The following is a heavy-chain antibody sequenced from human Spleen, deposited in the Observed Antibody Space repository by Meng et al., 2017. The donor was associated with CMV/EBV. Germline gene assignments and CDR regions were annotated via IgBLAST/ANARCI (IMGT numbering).Heavy chain of an antibody. V-gene: IGHV1-18*01. Sequence: ASVKVSCKASGYTFTSYGISWVRQAPGQGLEWMGWISAYNGNTNYAQKLQGRVTMTTDTSTSTVYMELRSLRSDDTAVYYCARSRALFTSDSRPPTYGMDVWGQGTTVTVSS. D-gene: IGHD1-26*01. CDR2: ISAYNGNT. CDR3: ARSRALFTSDSRPPTYGMDV. CDR1: GYTFTSYG. J-gene: IGHJ6*02.